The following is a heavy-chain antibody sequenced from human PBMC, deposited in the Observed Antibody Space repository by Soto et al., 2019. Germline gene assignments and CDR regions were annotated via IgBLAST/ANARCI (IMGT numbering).Heavy chain of an antibody. CDR1: GFTFSSYA. Sequence: QVQLVESGGGVVQPGRSLRLSCAASGFTFSSYAMHWVRQAPGKGLEWVAVISYDGSNKYYADSVKGRFTISRDNSKNTLYLQMNSLRAEDTAVYYCARKGCSGGSCYYGYWGQGTLVTVSS. CDR2: ISYDGSNK. J-gene: IGHJ4*02. V-gene: IGHV3-30-3*01. D-gene: IGHD2-15*01. CDR3: ARKGCSGGSCYYGY.